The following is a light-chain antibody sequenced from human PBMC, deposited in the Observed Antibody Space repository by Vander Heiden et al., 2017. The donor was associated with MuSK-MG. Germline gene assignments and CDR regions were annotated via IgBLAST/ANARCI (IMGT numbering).Light chain of an antibody. Sequence: DIQMTQSPSSLSAYVGDRVTITCRASQGINNYLAWFQQKPGKAPKSLIYEASRLQSGVPSRFSGGGSGTDFTLTISSLQPEDFATYYCQQYKSYPLTFGGVTKVEIK. V-gene: IGKV1-16*01. J-gene: IGKJ4*01. CDR3: QQYKSYPLT. CDR1: QGINNY. CDR2: EAS.